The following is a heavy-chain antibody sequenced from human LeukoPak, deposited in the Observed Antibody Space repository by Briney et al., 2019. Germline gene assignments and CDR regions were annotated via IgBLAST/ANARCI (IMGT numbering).Heavy chain of an antibody. V-gene: IGHV3-23*01. CDR2: ISGSGGST. D-gene: IGHD1-1*01. Sequence: GGSLRPSCAASGFTFSSYAMSWVRQPPGKGREWVSAISGSGGSTYYADSVKGRFTISRDNSKNTLYLQMNSLRAEDTAVYYCAKDYQERDYFDYWGQGTLVTVSS. CDR3: AKDYQERDYFDY. CDR1: GFTFSSYA. J-gene: IGHJ4*02.